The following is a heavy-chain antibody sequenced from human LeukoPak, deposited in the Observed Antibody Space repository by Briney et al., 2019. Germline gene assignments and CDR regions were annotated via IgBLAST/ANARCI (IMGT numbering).Heavy chain of an antibody. V-gene: IGHV1-3*03. CDR2: IYGDNGDT. CDR3: VRGVPGVYFYYYMDV. D-gene: IGHD2-8*01. Sequence: ASVEVSCKASGYSFTSYAMNWVRQAPGQRLEWMGWIYGDNGDTKYSQEFQGRVTITRDTSASTAYMELSSLRPEDMAVYYCVRGVPGVYFYYYMDVWGKGTTVTVSS. CDR1: GYSFTSYA. J-gene: IGHJ6*03.